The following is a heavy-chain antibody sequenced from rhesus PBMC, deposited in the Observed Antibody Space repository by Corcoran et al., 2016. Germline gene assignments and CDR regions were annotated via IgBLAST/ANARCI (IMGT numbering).Heavy chain of an antibody. CDR1: GFTFDDYA. J-gene: IGHJ6*01. CDR3: ARATTVYGLDS. Sequence: EVQLVESGGGVVQPGGSLRLSCAASGFTFDDYAMHWVRQAPGKGLAWVSGISWRGGSTYYADSVKGQFTISRDNAKNSLYLQMGSLRAEDTALYYCARATTVYGLDSWGQGVVVTVSS. V-gene: IGHV3-201*01. CDR2: ISWRGGST. D-gene: IGHD1-14*01.